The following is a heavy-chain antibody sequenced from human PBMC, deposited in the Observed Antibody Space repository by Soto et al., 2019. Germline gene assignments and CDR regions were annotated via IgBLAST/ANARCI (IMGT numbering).Heavy chain of an antibody. V-gene: IGHV1-2*04. D-gene: IGHD5-18*01. CDR3: ARSRVDTAMVTSLADAFDI. J-gene: IGHJ3*02. CDR1: GYTFTGYY. Sequence: VASVKVSCKASGYTFTGYYMHWVRQAPGQGLEWMGWINPNSGGTNYAQKFQGWVTMTRDTSISTAYMELSRLRSDDTAVYYCARSRVDTAMVTSLADAFDIWGQGTMVTVSS. CDR2: INPNSGGT.